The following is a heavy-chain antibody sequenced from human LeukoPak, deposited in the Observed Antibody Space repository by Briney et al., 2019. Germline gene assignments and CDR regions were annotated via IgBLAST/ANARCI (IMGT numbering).Heavy chain of an antibody. D-gene: IGHD4-17*01. CDR1: GFTVSTNY. J-gene: IGHJ3*02. CDR2: IYSGDST. Sequence: PGGSLRLSCAASGFTVSTNYISWVRQAPGKALEWVSVIYSGDSTYYADSVKGRFSLSRDNSKNTVYLQMNSPRAEDAAVYYCARGGYGEYVQAFDIWGQGTMVTVSS. CDR3: ARGGYGEYVQAFDI. V-gene: IGHV3-53*01.